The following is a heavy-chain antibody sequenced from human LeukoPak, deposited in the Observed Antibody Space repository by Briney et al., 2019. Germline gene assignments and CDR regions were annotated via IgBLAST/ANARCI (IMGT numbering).Heavy chain of an antibody. CDR3: AKSAYYDASGYYREYYFDY. Sequence: GGSLRLSCVSSGFSFSNYAMSWVRQAPGKGLEWVSSISGSGGSTHYADSVKGRFTISRDKTKNTLYLQMNSLRAEDTAVYYCAKSAYYDASGYYREYYFDYWGQGTLVTVSS. J-gene: IGHJ4*02. V-gene: IGHV3-23*01. CDR1: GFSFSNYA. D-gene: IGHD3-22*01. CDR2: ISGSGGST.